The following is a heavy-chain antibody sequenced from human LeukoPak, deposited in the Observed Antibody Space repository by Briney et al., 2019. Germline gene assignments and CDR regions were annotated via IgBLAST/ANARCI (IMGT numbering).Heavy chain of an antibody. V-gene: IGHV3-33*03. CDR2: IWYDGSNK. CDR1: GFTFSSYA. J-gene: IGHJ3*02. CDR3: ARPYSSSKAFDI. D-gene: IGHD6-13*01. Sequence: AESLRLSCTASGFTFSSYAMHWVRRAPGKGLEWVAVIWYDGSNKYYPDSVKGRFTISRDNAKNSLYLQMNSLRAEDTAVYYCARPYSSSKAFDIWGQGTMVTVSS.